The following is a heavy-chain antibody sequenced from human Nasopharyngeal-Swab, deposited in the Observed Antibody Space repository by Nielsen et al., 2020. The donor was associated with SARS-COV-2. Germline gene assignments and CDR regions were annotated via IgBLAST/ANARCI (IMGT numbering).Heavy chain of an antibody. Sequence: WIRQPPGQGLEWIGSIYYSGSTYYNPSLKSRITISVDTSKNQFSLKLSSVTAADTAVYYCARLGYGDSNWFDPWGQGTLVTVSS. CDR3: ARLGYGDSNWFDP. D-gene: IGHD4-17*01. V-gene: IGHV4-39*01. CDR2: IYYSGST. J-gene: IGHJ5*02.